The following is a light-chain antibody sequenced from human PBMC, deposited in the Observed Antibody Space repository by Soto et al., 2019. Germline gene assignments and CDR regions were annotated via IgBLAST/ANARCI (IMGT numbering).Light chain of an antibody. J-gene: IGKJ2*01. CDR1: QAITSY. CDR3: LQTYSAPYT. V-gene: IGKV1-39*01. Sequence: DIQMTQSPSSLSAFEGDRVTITCRASQAITSYLNWYQEKPGQAPKFLIYGAVILESGVPSRFSGSGSGRDFTLTINSVQPEDFATYSCLQTYSAPYTFGQGTRLEI. CDR2: GAV.